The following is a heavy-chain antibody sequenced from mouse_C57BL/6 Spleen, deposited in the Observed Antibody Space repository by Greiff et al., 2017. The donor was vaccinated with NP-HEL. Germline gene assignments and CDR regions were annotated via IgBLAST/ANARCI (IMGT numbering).Heavy chain of an antibody. CDR3: ARNYDYDVPFAY. Sequence: VQLQQPGAELVKPGASVKLSCKASGYTFTSYWMQWVKQRPGQGLEWIGEIDPSDSYTNYNQKFKGKATLTVDTSSSTAYMQLRSLTSEDSAVYYCARNYDYDVPFAYWGQGTLVTVSA. CDR2: IDPSDSYT. CDR1: GYTFTSYW. J-gene: IGHJ3*01. D-gene: IGHD2-4*01. V-gene: IGHV1-50*01.